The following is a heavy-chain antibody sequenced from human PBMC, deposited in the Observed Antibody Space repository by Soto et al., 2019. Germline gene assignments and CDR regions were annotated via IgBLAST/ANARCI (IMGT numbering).Heavy chain of an antibody. Sequence: EVQLLESGGGLVQPGGSLRLSCAASGFTFTNHAMSWVRQAPGKGLEWVSGISASGGLIYYADSVKGRFNMSRDNSKNTLSLQMSSLRVEDTAMYYCARGGPYNYGPRGSRVADFWGQGTLVTVSS. CDR2: ISASGGLI. CDR3: ARGGPYNYGPRGSRVADF. CDR1: GFTFTNHA. V-gene: IGHV3-23*01. D-gene: IGHD5-18*01. J-gene: IGHJ4*02.